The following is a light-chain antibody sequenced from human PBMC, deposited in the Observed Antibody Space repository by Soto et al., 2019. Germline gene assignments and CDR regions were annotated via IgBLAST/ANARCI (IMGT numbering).Light chain of an antibody. CDR2: DAS. CDR3: QQRSNWPGT. CDR1: QSVSSY. Sequence: EIVLTQSPATLSLSPGERATLSCRASQSVSSYLAWYQQKPGQAPRLLIYDASNMATGIPARFSGSGSGTDFTLTISSLEPEDFAVYYWQQRSNWPGTFGGGTKVEIK. V-gene: IGKV3-11*01. J-gene: IGKJ4*01.